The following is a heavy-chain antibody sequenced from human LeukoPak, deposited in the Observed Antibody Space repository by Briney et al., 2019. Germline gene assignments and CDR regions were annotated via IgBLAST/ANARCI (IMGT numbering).Heavy chain of an antibody. CDR1: GFTFSDSY. J-gene: IGHJ4*02. Sequence: GGSLRLSCAASGFTFSDSYMTWVRQAPGKGLEWVSSISSRSSYIDYADSLKGRFTISRDNAKNSLYLQMNSLRAEDTAVYYCARGKEPVAGSLSHFDYWGQGTLVTVSS. D-gene: IGHD6-19*01. V-gene: IGHV3-21*01. CDR3: ARGKEPVAGSLSHFDY. CDR2: ISSRSSYI.